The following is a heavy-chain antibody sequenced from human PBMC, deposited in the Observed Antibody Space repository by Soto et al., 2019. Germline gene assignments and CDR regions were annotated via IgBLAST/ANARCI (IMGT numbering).Heavy chain of an antibody. Sequence: AQLVQSGAEAKQPGASVKVSCKASGYTFTDYALHWVRQAPGQGLEWMGWINVGNGNTGYSRKFQGRVTNARDMSATTAYLEVTRLTSEDTAIYYCAREGAHYAPFDLWGQGTLVTVSS. CDR2: INVGNGNT. D-gene: IGHD3-16*01. CDR1: GYTFTDYA. V-gene: IGHV1-3*01. J-gene: IGHJ4*02. CDR3: AREGAHYAPFDL.